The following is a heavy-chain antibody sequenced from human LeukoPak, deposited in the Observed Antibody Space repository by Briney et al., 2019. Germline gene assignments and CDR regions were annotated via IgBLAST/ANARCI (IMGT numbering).Heavy chain of an antibody. CDR3: ARLAKVTTVRGAFDI. CDR2: IYPGDSDT. D-gene: IGHD4-17*01. CDR1: GYSFTTFW. J-gene: IGHJ3*02. Sequence: GESLKISCKSSGYSFTTFWIGWVRQMPGKGLEWMGIIYPGDSDTRYSPSFQGQVIISADKSISTAYLKWSSLKASDTAMYHCARLAKVTTVRGAFDIWGQGTMVTVSS. V-gene: IGHV5-51*01.